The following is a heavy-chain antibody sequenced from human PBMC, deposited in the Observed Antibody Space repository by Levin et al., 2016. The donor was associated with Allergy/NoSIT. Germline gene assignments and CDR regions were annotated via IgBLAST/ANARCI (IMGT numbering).Heavy chain of an antibody. D-gene: IGHD2-15*01. V-gene: IGHV3-23*01. CDR2: ISGSGGST. J-gene: IGHJ3*01. CDR3: TKGEGDGSASGSWGALEV. Sequence: WIRQPPGKGLEYLSSISGSGGSTNYADSVRGRFTISRDNSKNTLYLQMNSLRAEDTAVYYCTKGEGDGSASGSWGALEVWGQGTMVTVSS.